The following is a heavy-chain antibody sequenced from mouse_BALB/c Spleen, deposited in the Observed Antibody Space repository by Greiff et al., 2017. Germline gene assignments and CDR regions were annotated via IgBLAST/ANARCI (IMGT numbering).Heavy chain of an antibody. J-gene: IGHJ3*01. V-gene: IGHV1S137*01. D-gene: IGHD1-1*01. CDR2: ISTYYGDA. CDR3: ARQEYGSRGNAWFAY. CDR1: GYTFTDYA. Sequence: QVQLQQSGAELVRPGVSVKISCKGSGYTFTDYAMHWVKQSHAKSLEWIGVISTYYGDASYNQKFKGKATMTVDKSSSTAYMELARLTSEDSAIYYCARQEYGSRGNAWFAYWGQGTLVTVSA.